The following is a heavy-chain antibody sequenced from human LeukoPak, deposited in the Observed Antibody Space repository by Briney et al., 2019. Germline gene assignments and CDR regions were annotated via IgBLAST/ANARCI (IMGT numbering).Heavy chain of an antibody. V-gene: IGHV3-66*02. Sequence: GGSLRLSCAASEFSVGSNYMTWVRQAPGKGLVWVSAISGSGANTYYADSVKGRFTISRDNSKNTLYLQMNSLRAEDTAVYYCARDRGYSYGYPDYWGQGTLVTVSS. D-gene: IGHD5-18*01. CDR2: ISGSGANT. J-gene: IGHJ4*02. CDR3: ARDRGYSYGYPDY. CDR1: EFSVGSNY.